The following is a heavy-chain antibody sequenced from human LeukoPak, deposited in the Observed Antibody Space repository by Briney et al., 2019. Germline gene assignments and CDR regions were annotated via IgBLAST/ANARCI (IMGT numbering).Heavy chain of an antibody. V-gene: IGHV3-11*01. CDR1: GFTFSDYY. CDR2: ISSSGSTI. J-gene: IGHJ6*02. CDR3: ARDSRVVPAGYYYYGMDV. Sequence: GGPLRLSCAASGFTFSDYYMSWIRQAPGKGLEWVSYISSSGSTIYYADSVKGRFTISRDNAKNSLYLQMNSLRAEDTAVYYCARDSRVVPAGYYYYGMDVWGQGTTVTVSS. D-gene: IGHD2-2*01.